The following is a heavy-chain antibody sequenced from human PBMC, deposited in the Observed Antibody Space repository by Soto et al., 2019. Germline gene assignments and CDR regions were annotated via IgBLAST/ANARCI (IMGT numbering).Heavy chain of an antibody. CDR1: GYTFTSYT. Sequence: ASVKVSCKASGYTFTSYTVHWVRQAPGQRLEWMGWINAGNGNTKYSQKLQGRVTITRDTSASTVFIELSSLTSEDTALYYCARGQENSGYDPLDFWGLGTLVTVSS. V-gene: IGHV1-3*01. CDR2: INAGNGNT. J-gene: IGHJ4*02. CDR3: ARGQENSGYDPLDF. D-gene: IGHD5-12*01.